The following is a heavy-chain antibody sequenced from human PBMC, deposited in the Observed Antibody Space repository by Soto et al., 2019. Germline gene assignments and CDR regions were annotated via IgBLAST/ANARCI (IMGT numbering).Heavy chain of an antibody. CDR3: ARGAKNIYAMDV. Sequence: EVQLVESGGGLVQPGGSLRLSCAASGFAFSTYWMHWVRQAPGKGLLWVARIKFDGSRPYSADPGKGSFTISRDDAKHTLYLQMNGLRVDDTAVYYCARGAKNIYAMDVWGQGTTVTVSS. CDR1: GFAFSTYW. V-gene: IGHV3-74*01. CDR2: IKFDGSRP. J-gene: IGHJ6*02.